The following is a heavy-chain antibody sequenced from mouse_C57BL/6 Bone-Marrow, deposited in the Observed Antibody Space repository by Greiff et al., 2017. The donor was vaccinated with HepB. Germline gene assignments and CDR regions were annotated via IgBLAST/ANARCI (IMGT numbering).Heavy chain of an antibody. Sequence: EVKLVESGGGLVQPGGSLKLSCAASGFTLSDYYMYWVRQTPEKRLEWVAYISNGGGSTYYPDTVKGRFTISRDNTKNTLYLQMSRLKAEDTAMYYCARQLPGAYWGQGTLVTVSA. CDR1: GFTLSDYY. D-gene: IGHD4-1*01. J-gene: IGHJ3*01. CDR3: ARQLPGAY. CDR2: ISNGGGST. V-gene: IGHV5-12*01.